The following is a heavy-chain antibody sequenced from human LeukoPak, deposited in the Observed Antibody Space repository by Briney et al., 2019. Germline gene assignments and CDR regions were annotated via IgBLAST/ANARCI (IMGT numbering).Heavy chain of an antibody. CDR3: ASAYYNSSGYYVGD. Sequence: PSETLSLTCAVYGGSLSGYYWSWIRQPPGKGLKWIGEINHSGSTNYNPSLKSRVTISVDTSKNQFSLKLSSVTAADTAVYYCASAYYNSSGYYVGDWGQGTLVTVSS. V-gene: IGHV4-34*01. J-gene: IGHJ4*02. D-gene: IGHD3-22*01. CDR1: GGSLSGYY. CDR2: INHSGST.